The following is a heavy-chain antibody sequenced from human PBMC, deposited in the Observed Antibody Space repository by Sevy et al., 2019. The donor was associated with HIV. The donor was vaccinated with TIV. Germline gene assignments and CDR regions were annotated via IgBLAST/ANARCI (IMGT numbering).Heavy chain of an antibody. CDR1: GFTFSNAW. Sequence: GGSLRLSCAVSGFTFSNAWMNWVRQAPGTGLQWVGLFKSKIDGETTDYAAPVKGRFTISRDDSKNTVYLQMNSLKTEDTAVYYCATAPGYYDSSPFDYWGPGTLVTVSS. V-gene: IGHV3-15*01. J-gene: IGHJ4*02. CDR2: FKSKIDGETT. CDR3: ATAPGYYDSSPFDY. D-gene: IGHD3-22*01.